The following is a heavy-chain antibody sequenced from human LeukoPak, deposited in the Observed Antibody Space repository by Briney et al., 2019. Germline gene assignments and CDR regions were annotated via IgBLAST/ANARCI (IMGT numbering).Heavy chain of an antibody. CDR1: GFTVSSNY. J-gene: IGHJ4*02. D-gene: IGHD3-10*01. CDR2: IKQDGSEK. CDR3: ARGLMVRGATLHNFDY. Sequence: PGGSLRLSCAASGFTVSSNYMSWVRQAPGKGLEWVANIKQDGSEKYSADSVKGRFTISRDNAKNPLYLQMNSLRAEDTAVYYCARGLMVRGATLHNFDYWGQGTLVTVSS. V-gene: IGHV3-7*01.